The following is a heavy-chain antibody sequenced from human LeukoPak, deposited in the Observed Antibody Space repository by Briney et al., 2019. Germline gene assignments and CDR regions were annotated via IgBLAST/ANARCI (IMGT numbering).Heavy chain of an antibody. J-gene: IGHJ4*02. Sequence: PSETLSLTCTVSGGSITISSYYWGWIRQYPGKGLEWIGSIYYSGSTYYNPSLKSRVTISVDTSKNQFSLKLSSVTAADTAVYYCARYAVECSGTYFDSWGQGSLVTVSS. CDR3: ARYAVECSGTYFDS. D-gene: IGHD1-26*01. CDR2: IYYSGST. V-gene: IGHV4-39*01. CDR1: GGSITISSYY.